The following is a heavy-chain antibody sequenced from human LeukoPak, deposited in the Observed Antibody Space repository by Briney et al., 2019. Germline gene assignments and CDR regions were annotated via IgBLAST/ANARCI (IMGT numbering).Heavy chain of an antibody. CDR2: IYYSGST. J-gene: IGHJ4*02. CDR3: ATSMYYYDSSGYYPIDY. Sequence: SETLSLTCTVSGGSISSSSYYWGWIRQPPGKGLEWIGSIYYSGSTYYNPSLKSRVTISVDTSKNQFSLKLSSVTAADTAVYYCATSMYYYDSSGYYPIDYWGQGTLVTVSS. CDR1: GGSISSSSYY. D-gene: IGHD3-22*01. V-gene: IGHV4-39*01.